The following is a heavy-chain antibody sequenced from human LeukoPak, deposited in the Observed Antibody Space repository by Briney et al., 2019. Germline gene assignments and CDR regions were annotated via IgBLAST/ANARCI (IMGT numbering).Heavy chain of an antibody. V-gene: IGHV3-7*01. D-gene: IGHD1-26*01. J-gene: IGHJ4*02. CDR2: INEDGSDK. CDR1: GFTFSKHW. Sequence: GASLRLSCAASGFTFSKHWMTWVRQAPGQGLEWVANINEDGSDKYYLGSVRGRFTISRDNARDSQFLQMNSLRVDDTAVYYCVRDEGDAYYIYWGQGTLVTVSS. CDR3: VRDEGDAYYIY.